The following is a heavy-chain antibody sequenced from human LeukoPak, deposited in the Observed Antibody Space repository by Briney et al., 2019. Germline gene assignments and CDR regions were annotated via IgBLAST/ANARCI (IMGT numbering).Heavy chain of an antibody. CDR3: ILGGGSYENY. J-gene: IGHJ4*02. CDR2: IRSKANSYAT. D-gene: IGHD1-26*01. Sequence: GGSLKLACAASGFTFSGSAMHCVRQASGKGLEWVGRIRSKANSYATAYAASVKGRFTISRDDSKNTAYLQMNSLKTEDTAVYYCILGGGSYENYWGQGTLVTVSS. V-gene: IGHV3-73*01. CDR1: GFTFSGSA.